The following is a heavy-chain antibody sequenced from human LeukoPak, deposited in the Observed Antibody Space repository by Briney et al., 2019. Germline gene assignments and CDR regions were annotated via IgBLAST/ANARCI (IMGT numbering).Heavy chain of an antibody. CDR2: ISGSGGST. V-gene: IGHV3-23*01. CDR3: AKGGSSWIDY. D-gene: IGHD6-13*01. CDR1: GFTFSSYA. Sequence: GGSLRLSCAASGFTFSSYAMSWVRQAPGKGLEWVSAISGSGGSTYYADSVKGRFTISRDNCKNTLYLQMSSLRAEDTAVYYCAKGGSSWIDYWGQGTLVTVSS. J-gene: IGHJ4*02.